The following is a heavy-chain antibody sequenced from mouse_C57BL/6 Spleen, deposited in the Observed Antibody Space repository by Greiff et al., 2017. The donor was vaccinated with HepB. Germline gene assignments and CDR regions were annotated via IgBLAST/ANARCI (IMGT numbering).Heavy chain of an antibody. CDR1: GYTFTDYY. CDR2: INPNNDGT. J-gene: IGHJ4*01. D-gene: IGHD1-1*01. V-gene: IGHV1-26*01. Sequence: EVQLQQSGPELVKPGASVKISCKASGYTFTDYYMNWVKQSHGKSLEWIGDINPNNDGTSYNQKFKGKATLTVDKSSSTAYMELRSLTSEDSAVYYCARGITTVDAMDYWGQGTSVTVSS. CDR3: ARGITTVDAMDY.